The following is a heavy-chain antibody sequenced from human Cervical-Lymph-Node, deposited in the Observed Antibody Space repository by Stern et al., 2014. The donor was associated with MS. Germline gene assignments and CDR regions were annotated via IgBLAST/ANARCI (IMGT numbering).Heavy chain of an antibody. J-gene: IGHJ4*02. V-gene: IGHV3-74*01. CDR1: GFTFSDYW. CDR2: IRADGSGT. Sequence: VQLVESGGSLGQPGGSLRLSCVASGFTFSDYWMHWVRQGPGKGLEWVSRIRADGSGTNYADSVEGRFTISRDNAKNTVYLQMNTLTAEDTGVYYCARANPVPDFWGQGTLVTVSS. CDR3: ARANPVPDF.